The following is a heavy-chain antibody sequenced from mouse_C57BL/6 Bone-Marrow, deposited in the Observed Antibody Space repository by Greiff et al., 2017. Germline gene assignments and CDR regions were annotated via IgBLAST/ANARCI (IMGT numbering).Heavy chain of an antibody. V-gene: IGHV1-55*01. J-gene: IGHJ1*03. D-gene: IGHD2-5*01. CDR1: GYTFTSYW. CDR2: IYPGSGST. CDR3: ARPCYSNYWYFDV. Sequence: VQLQQPGAELVKPGASVKMSCKASGYTFTSYWITWVKQRPGQGLEWIGDIYPGSGSTNYNEKFKSKATLTVDTSSSTAYRQLSSLTSEDSAVYYCARPCYSNYWYFDVWGTGTTVAVSS.